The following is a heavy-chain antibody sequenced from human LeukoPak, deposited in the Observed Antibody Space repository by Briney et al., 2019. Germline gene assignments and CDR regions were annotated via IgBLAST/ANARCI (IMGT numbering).Heavy chain of an antibody. J-gene: IGHJ6*02. CDR1: GFTFSSYA. CDR3: AKNERIVVVPAAMSGYYYGMDV. CDR2: ISGSGGST. V-gene: IGHV3-23*01. D-gene: IGHD2-2*01. Sequence: GGSLRLSCAASGFTFSSYAMSWVRQAPGKGLEWVSAISGSGGSTYYADSVKGRFTISRDNSKNTLYLQMNSLRAEDTAVYYCAKNERIVVVPAAMSGYYYGMDVWGQGTTVTVSS.